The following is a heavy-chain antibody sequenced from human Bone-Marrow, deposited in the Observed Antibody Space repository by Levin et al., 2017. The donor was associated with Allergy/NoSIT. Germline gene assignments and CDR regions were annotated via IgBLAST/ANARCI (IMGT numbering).Heavy chain of an antibody. J-gene: IGHJ4*02. Sequence: PSETLSLTCTVSGGSISSGDYYWSWIRQPPGKGLEWIGYIYYSGSTYYNPSLKSRVTISVDTSKNQFSLKLSSVTAADTAVYYCARVAQQQLAFDYWGQGTLVTVSS. V-gene: IGHV4-30-4*01. D-gene: IGHD6-13*01. CDR1: GGSISSGDYY. CDR2: IYYSGST. CDR3: ARVAQQQLAFDY.